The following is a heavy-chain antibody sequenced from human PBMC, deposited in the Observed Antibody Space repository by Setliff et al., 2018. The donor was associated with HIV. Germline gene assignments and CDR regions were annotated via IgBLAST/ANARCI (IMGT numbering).Heavy chain of an antibody. Sequence: KPSETLSLTCTVSGGSISSGSYYWSWIRQPAGKGLEWIGRIYTSGSTNYNPSLKSRVTISVDTSKNQFSLKLSSVTAADTAVYYCARERSFIDYWGQGTLVTVSS. J-gene: IGHJ4*02. CDR1: GGSISSGSYY. V-gene: IGHV4-61*02. CDR3: ARERSFIDY. CDR2: IYTSGST.